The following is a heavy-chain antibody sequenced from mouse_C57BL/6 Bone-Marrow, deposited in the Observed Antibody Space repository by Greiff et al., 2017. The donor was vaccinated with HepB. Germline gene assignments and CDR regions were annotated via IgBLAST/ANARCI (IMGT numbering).Heavy chain of an antibody. J-gene: IGHJ1*03. CDR2: IYPGDGDT. CDR3: ARNCGSPGWYFDV. Sequence: VQLVESGPELVKPGASVKISCKASGYAFSSSWMNWVKQRPGKGLEWIGRIYPGDGDTNYNGKFKGKATLTADKSSSTAYMQLSSLTSEDSAVYFCARNCGSPGWYFDVWGTGTTVTVSS. V-gene: IGHV1-82*01. CDR1: GYAFSSSW. D-gene: IGHD1-1*01.